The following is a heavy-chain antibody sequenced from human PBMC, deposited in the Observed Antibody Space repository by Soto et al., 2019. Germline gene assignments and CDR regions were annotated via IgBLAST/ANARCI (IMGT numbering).Heavy chain of an antibody. J-gene: IGHJ4*02. CDR3: ARVDYGDPFNFDY. V-gene: IGHV4-59*01. Sequence: SETLSLTCTVSGGSISNYYWSWIRQPPGKGLEWIGYIYYTGITNYNPSLKSRISMSVDTSKNQFSLKLSSVTAADTAVYYCARVDYGDPFNFDYWGQGTLVTVSS. CDR2: IYYTGIT. CDR1: GGSISNYY. D-gene: IGHD4-17*01.